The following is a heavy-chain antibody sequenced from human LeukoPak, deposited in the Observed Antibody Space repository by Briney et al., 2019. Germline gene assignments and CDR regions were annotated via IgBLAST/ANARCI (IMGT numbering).Heavy chain of an antibody. V-gene: IGHV3-21*01. CDR3: AKDPRNVLRFLEWSFFSMYYYYGMDV. D-gene: IGHD3-3*01. Sequence: GGSLRLSCAASGFTFSNAWMSWVRQAPGKGLEWVSSISSSSSYIYYADSVKGRFTISRDNAKNSLYLQMNSLRAEDTAVYYCAKDPRNVLRFLEWSFFSMYYYYGMDVWGQGTTVTVSS. CDR1: GFTFSNAW. CDR2: ISSSSSYI. J-gene: IGHJ6*02.